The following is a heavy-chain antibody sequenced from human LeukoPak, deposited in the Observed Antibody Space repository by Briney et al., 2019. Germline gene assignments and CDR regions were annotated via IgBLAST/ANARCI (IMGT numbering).Heavy chain of an antibody. CDR3: ARGLRFLEWFYGMDV. CDR2: INPNSGGT. CDR1: GYTFTRYY. D-gene: IGHD3-3*01. Sequence: ASVKVSCKASGYTFTRYYMHWVRQAPGQGLEWMGWINPNSGGTNYAQKFQGRVTMTRDTSISTAYMELSRLRSDDTAVYYYARGLRFLEWFYGMDVWGQGTTVTVSS. V-gene: IGHV1-2*02. J-gene: IGHJ6*02.